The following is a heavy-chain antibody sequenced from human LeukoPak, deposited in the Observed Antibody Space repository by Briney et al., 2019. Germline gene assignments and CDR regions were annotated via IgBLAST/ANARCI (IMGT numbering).Heavy chain of an antibody. V-gene: IGHV3-9*01. CDR3: AKSSSWYEQTFDY. Sequence: GGSLRLSCAASGFTVSSNYMSWVRQAPGKGLEWVSVISWNSGSIGYADSVKGRFTISRDNAKNSLYLQMNSLRAEDTALYYCAKSSSWYEQTFDYWGQGTLVTVSS. J-gene: IGHJ4*02. CDR2: ISWNSGSI. D-gene: IGHD6-13*01. CDR1: GFTVSSNY.